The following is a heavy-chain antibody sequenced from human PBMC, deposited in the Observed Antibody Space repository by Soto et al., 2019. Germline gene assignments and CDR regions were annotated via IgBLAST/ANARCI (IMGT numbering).Heavy chain of an antibody. D-gene: IGHD1-7*01. J-gene: IGHJ4*02. CDR3: ATAGNFLFDY. Sequence: PGGSLRLSCAASGFTFSNTWMHWVRQAPGRGLVWVARMNSDGSTTNHADSVKGRFSISRDNAENTLYLQMNSLRVEDTAVYYCATAGNFLFDYWGQGTLVTVSS. CDR2: MNSDGSTT. CDR1: GFTFSNTW. V-gene: IGHV3-74*01.